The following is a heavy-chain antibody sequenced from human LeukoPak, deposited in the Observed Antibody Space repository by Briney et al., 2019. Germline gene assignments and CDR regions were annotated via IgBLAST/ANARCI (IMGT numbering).Heavy chain of an antibody. CDR2: ISGSGRKT. CDR3: AKDLAGGNSLPHSFDY. CDR1: GFTFRSYG. Sequence: GGTLRLSCEASGFTFRSYGMSWVRQAPGKGLEWVSVISGSGRKTDYADSVKGRFTISRDNSKNTMYLLMNSLRVEDTAVYYCAKDLAGGNSLPHSFDYWGQGTLVTVSS. V-gene: IGHV3-23*01. J-gene: IGHJ4*02. D-gene: IGHD4-23*01.